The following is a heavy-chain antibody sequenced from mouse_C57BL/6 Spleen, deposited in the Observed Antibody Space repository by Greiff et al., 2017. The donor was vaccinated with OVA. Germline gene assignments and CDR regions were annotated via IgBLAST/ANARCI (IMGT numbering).Heavy chain of an antibody. D-gene: IGHD2-2*01. CDR3: ARSRGYDGKGAMDY. Sequence: VQLQQPGAELVKPGASVKLSCKASGYTFTSYWMQWVKQRPGQGLEWIGEIDPSDSYTNSNQQFKGKATLTVDTSSSTAYMQLSSLTSEDSAVYYFARSRGYDGKGAMDYWGQGTSVTVSS. CDR2: IDPSDSYT. V-gene: IGHV1-50*01. CDR1: GYTFTSYW. J-gene: IGHJ4*01.